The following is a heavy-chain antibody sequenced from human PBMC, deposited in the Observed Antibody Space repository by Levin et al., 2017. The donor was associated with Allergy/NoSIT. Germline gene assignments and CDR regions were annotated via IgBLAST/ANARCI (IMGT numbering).Heavy chain of an antibody. V-gene: IGHV4-59*01. D-gene: IGHD1-1*01. CDR1: GGSISSYY. CDR2: IYYSGST. Sequence: SETLSLTCTVSGGSISSYYWSWIRQPPGKGLEWIGYIYYSGSTNYNPSLKSRVTISVDTSKNQFSLKLSSVTAADTAVYYCARAQNTVPDYWGQGTLVTVSS. CDR3: ARAQNTVPDY. J-gene: IGHJ4*02.